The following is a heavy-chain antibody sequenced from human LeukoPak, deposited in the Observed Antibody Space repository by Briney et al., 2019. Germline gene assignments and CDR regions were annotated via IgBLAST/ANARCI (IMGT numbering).Heavy chain of an antibody. CDR3: ARDQGRLSTSWYTGY. CDR2: INPASGDT. Sequence: ASVKVSCKASGYIFTGYYIHWVRQAPGQGLEWMGRINPASGDTIFEQRFQGRVTMSRDTSITTAYMEVSRLRPDDTAVYFCARDQGRLSTSWYTGYWGQGTQVTVSS. J-gene: IGHJ4*02. CDR1: GYIFTGYY. V-gene: IGHV1-2*06. D-gene: IGHD6-13*01.